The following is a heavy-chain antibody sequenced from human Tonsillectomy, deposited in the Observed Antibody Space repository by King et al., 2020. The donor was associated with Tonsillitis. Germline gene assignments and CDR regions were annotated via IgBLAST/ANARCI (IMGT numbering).Heavy chain of an antibody. CDR1: GFTFSGYA. D-gene: IGHD1-26*01. Sequence: VQLVESGGGVVQPGRSLRLSCAASGFTFSGYAMHWVRQAPGKGLEWVAVISNDGSKKYYADSVKGRFTISRDNSQNTLYLQMNSLRAEDTAVYYCARDFMGFDPWGQGTLVTVSS. CDR2: ISNDGSKK. CDR3: ARDFMGFDP. J-gene: IGHJ5*02. V-gene: IGHV3-30-3*01.